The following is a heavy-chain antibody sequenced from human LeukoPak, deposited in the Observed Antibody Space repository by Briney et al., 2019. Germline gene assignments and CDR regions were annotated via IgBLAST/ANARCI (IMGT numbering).Heavy chain of an antibody. D-gene: IGHD1-1*01. CDR1: GYTFTGYY. Sequence: EASVKVSCKASGYTFTGYYMHWVRQAPGQGLEWMGWINPNSGGTNYAQKFQGRVTMTRDTSISTAYMELSRLRSDDTAVYYCARDWVRTTGTTHHYYYGMDVWGQGTTVTVSS. CDR2: INPNSGGT. J-gene: IGHJ6*02. CDR3: ARDWVRTTGTTHHYYYGMDV. V-gene: IGHV1-2*02.